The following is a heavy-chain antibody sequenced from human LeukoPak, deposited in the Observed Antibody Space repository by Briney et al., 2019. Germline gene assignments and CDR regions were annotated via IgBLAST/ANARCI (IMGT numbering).Heavy chain of an antibody. V-gene: IGHV1-2*02. D-gene: IGHD6-19*01. Sequence: ASVKVSCKASGYTFTGYYMHWVRQAPGQGLEWMGWINPSSGGTNYAQKFQGRVTMIRDTSISTAYMELSRLRSDDTAVYYCARYGVGSGWYGYLGSPRYNWFDPWGQGTLVTVSS. CDR2: INPSSGGT. J-gene: IGHJ5*02. CDR1: GYTFTGYY. CDR3: ARYGVGSGWYGYLGSPRYNWFDP.